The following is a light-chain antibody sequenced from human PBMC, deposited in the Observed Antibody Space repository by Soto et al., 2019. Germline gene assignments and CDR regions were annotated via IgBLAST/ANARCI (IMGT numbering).Light chain of an antibody. J-gene: IGKJ4*01. V-gene: IGKV3-15*01. CDR2: RTS. CDR1: QSVSSN. Sequence: IVMTQSPATLSVSPVERATLSCTASQSVSSNLAWYQKKPGQAPRLLMFRTSSRATGFPARFSGSGSGTELNLTISSLQSEDFGVYYCQQYNNWPRATFGGGTKVDIK. CDR3: QQYNNWPRAT.